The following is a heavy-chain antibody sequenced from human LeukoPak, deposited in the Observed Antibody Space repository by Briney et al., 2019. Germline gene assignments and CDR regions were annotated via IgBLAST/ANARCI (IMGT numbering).Heavy chain of an antibody. Sequence: GGSLRLSCTASGFIFSDYYMGWIRQAPGKGLEWLSYMCNSGSTIKYADYVKGRFTISRDNAKNSLYLQMNSLRAEDTAVYYCVRETTARDVWGKGTTVTVSS. CDR3: VRETTARDV. CDR2: MCNSGSTI. CDR1: GFIFSDYY. D-gene: IGHD4-11*01. J-gene: IGHJ6*04. V-gene: IGHV3-11*01.